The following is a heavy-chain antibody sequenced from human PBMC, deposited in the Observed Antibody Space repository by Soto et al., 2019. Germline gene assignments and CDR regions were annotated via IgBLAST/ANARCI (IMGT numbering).Heavy chain of an antibody. V-gene: IGHV1-69*02. Sequence: SVKVSCKASGGTFSSYTISWVRQAPGQGLEWMGRIIPILGIANYAQKFQGRVTITADKSTSTAYMELSSLRSEDTAVYYCAIPQGSSYYYSYMDVWGKGTTVTVSS. CDR2: IIPILGIA. D-gene: IGHD2-15*01. J-gene: IGHJ6*03. CDR3: AIPQGSSYYYSYMDV. CDR1: GGTFSSYT.